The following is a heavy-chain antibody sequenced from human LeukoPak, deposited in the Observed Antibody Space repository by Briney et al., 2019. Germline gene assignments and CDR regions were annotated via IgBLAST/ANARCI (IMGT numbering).Heavy chain of an antibody. CDR2: IYYSGST. V-gene: IGHV4-59*08. CDR3: ATGRGPLQPLDY. J-gene: IGHJ4*02. D-gene: IGHD3-10*01. Sequence: SETLSLTCTVSGGSISNYYWTWIRQPPGKGLEWIGYIYYSGSTNYNPSLKSRVTISLDTSKNHFSLRLSSVTAADTAVYYCATGRGPLQPLDYWGQGTLVTVSS. CDR1: GGSISNYY.